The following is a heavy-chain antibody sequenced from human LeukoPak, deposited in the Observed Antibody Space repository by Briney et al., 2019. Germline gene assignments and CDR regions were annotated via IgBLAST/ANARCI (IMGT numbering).Heavy chain of an antibody. J-gene: IGHJ4*02. CDR3: ARDVDGSGNYGFDW. Sequence: GGSLRLSCAASGFTFSSYSMSWVRQAPGKGLEWVSGISMSSTYRLYADSVKGRFTISRDNAKSSLYLEMNSLRAEDTAVYYCARDVDGSGNYGFDWWGQGILVTVSS. CDR2: ISMSSTYR. D-gene: IGHD3-10*01. CDR1: GFTFSSYS. V-gene: IGHV3-21*01.